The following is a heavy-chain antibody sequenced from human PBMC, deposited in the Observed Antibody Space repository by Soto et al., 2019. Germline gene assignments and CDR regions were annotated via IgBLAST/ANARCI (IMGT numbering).Heavy chain of an antibody. CDR1: GFTFSSYA. J-gene: IGHJ4*02. D-gene: IGHD3-10*01. CDR2: ISGSGGST. CDR3: AKGGPGLLWFGESFDY. Sequence: GGSLRLSCAASGFTFSSYAMSWVRQAPGKGLEWVSAISGSGGSTYYADSVKGRFTISRDNSKNTLYLQMNSLRAEDTAVYYCAKGGPGLLWFGESFDYWGQGTLVTVSS. V-gene: IGHV3-23*01.